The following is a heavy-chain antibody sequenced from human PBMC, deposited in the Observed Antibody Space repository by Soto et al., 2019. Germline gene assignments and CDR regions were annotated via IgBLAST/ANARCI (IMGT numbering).Heavy chain of an antibody. CDR3: ASYSSGWYDVSY. CDR1: GGSVSSGNYY. CDR2: IYYSGST. V-gene: IGHV4-61*01. D-gene: IGHD6-19*01. J-gene: IGHJ4*02. Sequence: PSETLSLTCTVSGGSVSSGNYYWSWIRQPPGKRLEWIGYIYYSGSTNYNPSLKSRVTISVDTSKNQFSLKLSSVTAADTAVYYCASYSSGWYDVSYRGQGTLVTVSS.